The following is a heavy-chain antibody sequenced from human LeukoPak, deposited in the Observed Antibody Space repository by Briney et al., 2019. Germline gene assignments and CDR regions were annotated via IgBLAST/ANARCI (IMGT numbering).Heavy chain of an antibody. CDR1: GGSISSGGYY. CDR2: IYYSGST. D-gene: IGHD2-2*01. V-gene: IGHV4-31*03. Sequence: SETLSLTCTVSGGSISSGGYYWSWLRQHPGTGLEWLGYIYYSGSTYYNPSLKSRVTISVDTSKNQFSLKLSSVTAADTAVYYCARDRRYCSSTSCPDHGMDVWGQGTTVTVSS. CDR3: ARDRRYCSSTSCPDHGMDV. J-gene: IGHJ6*02.